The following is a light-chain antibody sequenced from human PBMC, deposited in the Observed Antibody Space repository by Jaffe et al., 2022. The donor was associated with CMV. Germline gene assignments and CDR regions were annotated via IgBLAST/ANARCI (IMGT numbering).Light chain of an antibody. Sequence: DIQMTQSPSSLSASVGDRVTITCRASQNIRSYLNWYQQTPGKAPKLLISATSSLQSGVPSRFSGSGSGTDFTLTISSLQPEDFATFYCQQSYTMPHTFGPGTKVEIK. CDR2: ATS. J-gene: IGKJ3*01. V-gene: IGKV1-39*01. CDR3: QQSYTMPHT. CDR1: QNIRSY.